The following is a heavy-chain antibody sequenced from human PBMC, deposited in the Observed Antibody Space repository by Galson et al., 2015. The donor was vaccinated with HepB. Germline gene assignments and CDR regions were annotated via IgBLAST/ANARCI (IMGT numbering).Heavy chain of an antibody. Sequence: QSGAEVKKPGESLRISCTGSGYSFTSYAISWVRQMPGKGLEWMGNIDPSDSETKYSPSFQGQVIISADKSTSTAFLQWSSLKASDTAVYYCARLFFYRESGTPSFCDPWGQGTLVTASS. J-gene: IGHJ5*02. D-gene: IGHD3-10*01. V-gene: IGHV5-10-1*01. CDR2: IDPSDSET. CDR1: GYSFTSYA. CDR3: ARLFFYRESGTPSFCDP.